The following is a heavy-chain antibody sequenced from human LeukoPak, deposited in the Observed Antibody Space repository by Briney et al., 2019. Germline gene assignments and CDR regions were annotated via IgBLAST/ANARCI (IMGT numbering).Heavy chain of an antibody. CDR3: VKGAAYHLGDAFDI. Sequence: GGSLRLSCAASGFSFDDYVMNWVRQAPGKGLEWVSGISWNSGTIGYADSVKGRFTISRDNAKNSLYLQMNSLRAEDTALYYCVKGAAYHLGDAFDIWGQGTMVTVSS. D-gene: IGHD2-15*01. V-gene: IGHV3-9*01. CDR1: GFSFDDYV. J-gene: IGHJ3*02. CDR2: ISWNSGTI.